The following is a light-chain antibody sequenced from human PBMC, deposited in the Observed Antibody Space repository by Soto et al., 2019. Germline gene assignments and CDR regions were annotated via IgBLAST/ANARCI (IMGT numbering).Light chain of an antibody. CDR2: DVS. V-gene: IGLV2-14*01. CDR1: SSDVGGYNY. Sequence: QSALTQPASVSGSPGQSITISCTGTSSDVGGYNYVSWYQQHPGKAPKLMIYDVSNRPSGVSNRFSGSKSGNTASLTISGLQAEDEAEYYCRSYTSSSPLLYVFGTGTKLTVL. CDR3: RSYTSSSPLLYV. J-gene: IGLJ1*01.